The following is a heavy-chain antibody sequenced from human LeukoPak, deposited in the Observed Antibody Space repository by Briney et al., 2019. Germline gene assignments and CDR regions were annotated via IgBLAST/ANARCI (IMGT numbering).Heavy chain of an antibody. J-gene: IGHJ3*02. CDR1: GGSISSYY. Sequence: SETLSLTCTVSGGSISSYYWSWIRQPPGKGLEWIGYIYYSGSTNYNPSLKSRVTISVDTSKNQFSLKLSSVSAEDTAVYYCATSKGGYNWNYGAFDIWGQGTMVTVSS. D-gene: IGHD1-7*01. CDR3: ATSKGGYNWNYGAFDI. V-gene: IGHV4-59*01. CDR2: IYYSGST.